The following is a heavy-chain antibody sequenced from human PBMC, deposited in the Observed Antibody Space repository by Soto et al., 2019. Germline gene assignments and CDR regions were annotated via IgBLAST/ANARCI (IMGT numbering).Heavy chain of an antibody. CDR3: ARDIPKGACYVDY. V-gene: IGHV3-23*01. D-gene: IGHD2-2*01. CDR1: GFTFSSCA. CDR2: IIDSGGST. J-gene: IGHJ4*02. Sequence: PGGSLRLSCAASGFTFSSCAMGWVRQAPGKGLEWVSDIIDSGGSTYYADAVKGRFTISRDNARNSLNLQMNSLRAEDTAVYYCARDIPKGACYVDYWGQGTLVTVSS.